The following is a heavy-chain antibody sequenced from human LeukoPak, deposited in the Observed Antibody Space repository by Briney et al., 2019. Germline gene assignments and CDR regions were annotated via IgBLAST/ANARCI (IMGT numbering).Heavy chain of an antibody. Sequence: GGSLRLSCAASGFTFSSYSMNWVRQAPGKGLEWVSSISSSSSYIYYADSVKGRFTISRDNAKNSLYLQMNSLRAEDTAVYYCARKYYDSSGYPNLDYWGQGTLVTVPS. CDR2: ISSSSSYI. CDR1: GFTFSSYS. J-gene: IGHJ4*02. D-gene: IGHD3-22*01. V-gene: IGHV3-21*01. CDR3: ARKYYDSSGYPNLDY.